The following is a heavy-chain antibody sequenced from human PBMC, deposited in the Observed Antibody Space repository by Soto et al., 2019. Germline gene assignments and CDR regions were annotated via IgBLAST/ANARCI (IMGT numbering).Heavy chain of an antibody. Sequence: SETLSLTCAVYGGSFSGYYWSWIRQPPGKGLEWIGEINHSGSTNYNPSLKSRVTISVDTSKNQFSLKLGSVTAADTAVYYGARGPTYYYDSSGYFDYWGQGTLVTVSS. V-gene: IGHV4-34*01. D-gene: IGHD3-22*01. CDR3: ARGPTYYYDSSGYFDY. CDR1: GGSFSGYY. CDR2: INHSGST. J-gene: IGHJ4*02.